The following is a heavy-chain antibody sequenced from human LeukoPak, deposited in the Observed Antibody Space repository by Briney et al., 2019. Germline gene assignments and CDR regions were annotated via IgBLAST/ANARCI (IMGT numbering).Heavy chain of an antibody. J-gene: IGHJ4*02. D-gene: IGHD3-10*01. CDR3: VKDSEVLNY. CDR1: GFRFNNYG. CDR2: IRNDASET. Sequence: PGGSLRLSCAASGFRFNNYGMHWVRQAPGKGLEWVTFIRNDASETFYGGSVKGRFTVSRDNSKNTQYLQMNSLRIEDTAVYYCVKDSEVLNYWGQGTLVTVSS. V-gene: IGHV3-30*02.